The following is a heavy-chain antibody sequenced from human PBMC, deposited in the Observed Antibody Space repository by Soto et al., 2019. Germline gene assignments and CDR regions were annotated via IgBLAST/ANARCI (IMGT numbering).Heavy chain of an antibody. Sequence: ASVKVSCKASGYTFTGYYIHWVRQAPGQGLEWMGWINPNSGGTNYAQKFQGWVTMTRDTSISTAYIELNRLRSDDTAVYYCARSEPLYCSESYYHYYYGMDFWGQGTTVTVSS. CDR2: INPNSGGT. CDR1: GYTFTGYY. J-gene: IGHJ6*02. D-gene: IGHD3-10*01. V-gene: IGHV1-2*04. CDR3: ARSEPLYCSESYYHYYYGMDF.